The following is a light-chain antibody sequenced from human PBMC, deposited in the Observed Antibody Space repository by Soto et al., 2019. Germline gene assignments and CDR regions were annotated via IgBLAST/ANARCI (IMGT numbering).Light chain of an antibody. CDR1: SSNLGSGF. CDR3: GSWDSSLSAYV. V-gene: IGLV1-51*01. Sequence: QSALTQPPSVSGAPGQRVTISCTGSSSNLGSGFDVQWYQQLPGTAPKLLIYDDNKRPSGIPDRFSGSKSGTSATLGITGFQTGDEADYYCGSWDSSLSAYVFGTGTKVTVL. CDR2: DDN. J-gene: IGLJ1*01.